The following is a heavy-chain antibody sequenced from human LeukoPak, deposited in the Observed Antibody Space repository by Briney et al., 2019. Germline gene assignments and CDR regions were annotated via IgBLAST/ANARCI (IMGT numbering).Heavy chain of an antibody. CDR2: ISGSGGST. D-gene: IGHD2-2*01. Sequence: PGGSLRLSCAASGFTFSSYAMSWVRQAPGKGLEWVSAISGSGGSTYYADSVKGRFTISRDNSKSTLYLQMNSLRAEDTAVYYCAKDQIVVVPAALDYWGQGTLVTVSS. J-gene: IGHJ4*02. CDR1: GFTFSSYA. V-gene: IGHV3-23*01. CDR3: AKDQIVVVPAALDY.